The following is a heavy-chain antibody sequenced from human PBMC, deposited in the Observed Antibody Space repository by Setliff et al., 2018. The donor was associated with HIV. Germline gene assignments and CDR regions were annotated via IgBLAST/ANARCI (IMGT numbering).Heavy chain of an antibody. V-gene: IGHV4-59*08. CDR2: GYYSGVT. CDR3: ARSSRGSLRDLDY. CDR1: GGSISNYY. Sequence: SETLSLTCTVSGGSISNYYWSWIRQPPGKGLEWIGCGYYSGVTHYDPSLKSRVSISVDASKNQFSLRLNAVTVADTAVYFCARSSRGSLRDLDYWGPGTLVTVSS. J-gene: IGHJ4*02. D-gene: IGHD2-21*02.